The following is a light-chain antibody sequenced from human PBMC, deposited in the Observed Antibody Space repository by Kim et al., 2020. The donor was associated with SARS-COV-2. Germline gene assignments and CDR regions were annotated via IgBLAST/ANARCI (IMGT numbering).Light chain of an antibody. V-gene: IGKV3-20*01. J-gene: IGKJ1*01. Sequence: SPGERATLSCRASQSVRSSYLAWYQQKPGQAPRLLMYAASSRATGIPDRISGSGSGTDFTLTISRLEPEDSAVYYCQQYGSSPRTFGQGTKVDIK. CDR1: QSVRSSY. CDR3: QQYGSSPRT. CDR2: AAS.